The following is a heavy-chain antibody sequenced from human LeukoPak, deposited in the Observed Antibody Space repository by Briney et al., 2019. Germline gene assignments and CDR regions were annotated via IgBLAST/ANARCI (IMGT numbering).Heavy chain of an antibody. CDR2: ISSSSYT. V-gene: IGHV3-11*03. CDR1: GFTFSDYY. J-gene: IGHJ5*02. CDR3: ARISSSRDWFDP. Sequence: GGSLRLSCAASGFTFSDYYMSWIRQAPGKGLEWVSYISSSSYTNYADSVKGRFTISRDNAKNSLYLQMNSLRAEDTAVYYCARISSSRDWFDPWGQGTLVTVSS. D-gene: IGHD6-13*01.